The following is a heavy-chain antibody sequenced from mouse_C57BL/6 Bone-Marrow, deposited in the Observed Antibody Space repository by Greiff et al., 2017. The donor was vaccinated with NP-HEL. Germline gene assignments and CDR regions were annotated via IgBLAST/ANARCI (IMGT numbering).Heavy chain of an antibody. J-gene: IGHJ2*01. CDR3: ARASSGLYFDY. CDR2: ISNGGGST. Sequence: EVKLVESGGGLVQPGGSLKLSCAASGFTFSDYYMYWVRQTPEKRLEWVAYISNGGGSTYYPDTVKGRFTISRDNAKNTLYLQMSRLKSEDTAMYYCARASSGLYFDYWGQGTTLTVSS. D-gene: IGHD3-2*02. CDR1: GFTFSDYY. V-gene: IGHV5-12*01.